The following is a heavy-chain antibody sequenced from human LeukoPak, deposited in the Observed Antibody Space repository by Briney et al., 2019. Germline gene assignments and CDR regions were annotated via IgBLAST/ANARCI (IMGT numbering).Heavy chain of an antibody. CDR1: GFTFSSYA. Sequence: PGGSLRLSCAASGFTFSSYAMTWVRQAPGKGLEWVSAISISGSKTYYADSVKGRFTISRDNSKNTLYLRMNSLRAEDTAVYYCANEIRPNDYWGQGTQVTVSS. CDR2: ISISGSKT. J-gene: IGHJ4*02. CDR3: ANEIRPNDY. D-gene: IGHD4-17*01. V-gene: IGHV3-23*01.